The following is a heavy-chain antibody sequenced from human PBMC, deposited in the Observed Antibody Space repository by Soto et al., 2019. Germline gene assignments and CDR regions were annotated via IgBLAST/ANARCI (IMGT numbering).Heavy chain of an antibody. CDR1: GFSLSTSGVG. CDR3: APALGYCSGVSCYSNEIYFDY. Sequence: QITLKESGPTLVKPTQTLTLTCTFSGFSLSTSGVGVGWIRQPPGKDLEWLALIYWDDDKRYSPSLKSRLTITKDTSNNQVVLTMTNMDPVDTATYYCAPALGYCSGVSCYSNEIYFDYWGQGTLVTVSS. J-gene: IGHJ4*02. V-gene: IGHV2-5*02. D-gene: IGHD2-15*01. CDR2: IYWDDDK.